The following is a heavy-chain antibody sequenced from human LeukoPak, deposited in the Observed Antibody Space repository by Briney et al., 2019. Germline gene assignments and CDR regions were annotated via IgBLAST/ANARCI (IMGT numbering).Heavy chain of an antibody. CDR1: GGSISSYY. CDR3: ARRFVGYDSSWGASDI. D-gene: IGHD6-13*01. J-gene: IGHJ3*02. V-gene: IGHV4-4*07. Sequence: PSETLSLTCTVSGGSISSYYWSWIRQPAGKGLEWIGRIYTSGSTNYNPSLKSRVTMSVDTSKNQFSLKLSSVTAADTAVYYCARRFVGYDSSWGASDIWGLGTMVTVSS. CDR2: IYTSGST.